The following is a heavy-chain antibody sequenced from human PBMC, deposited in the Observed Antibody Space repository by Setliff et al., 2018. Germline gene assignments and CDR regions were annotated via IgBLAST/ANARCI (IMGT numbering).Heavy chain of an antibody. J-gene: IGHJ6*03. CDR1: GGSFSSYG. CDR2: TIPMFGTT. V-gene: IGHV1-69*05. CDR3: AREGVDTRSSTDYRYYMDV. Sequence: SVKVSCKASGGSFSSYGITWVRQAPGQGLEWMGGTIPMFGTTNYAQKFQGRVIIITDESTSTAYMELSSLRSEDTAGYFCAREGVDTRSSTDYRYYMDVWGKGTTVTVSS. D-gene: IGHD5-18*01.